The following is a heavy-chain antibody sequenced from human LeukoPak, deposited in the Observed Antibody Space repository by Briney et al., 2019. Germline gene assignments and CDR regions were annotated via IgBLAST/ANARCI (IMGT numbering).Heavy chain of an antibody. CDR2: ISSSSSTI. V-gene: IGHV3-48*01. CDR3: ARGDSGWYGNYYFDY. CDR1: GFTFSSHS. Sequence: PGGSLRLSCAASGFTFSSHSMNWVRQAPGKGLEWVSYISSSSSTIYYADSVKGRFTISRDNAKNSLYLQMNSLRAEDTAVYYCARGDSGWYGNYYFDYWGQGTLVTVSS. D-gene: IGHD6-19*01. J-gene: IGHJ4*02.